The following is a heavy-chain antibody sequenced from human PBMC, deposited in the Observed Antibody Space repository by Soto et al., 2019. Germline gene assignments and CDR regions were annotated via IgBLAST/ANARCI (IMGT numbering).Heavy chain of an antibody. CDR2: MTPSGGST. V-gene: IGHV1-46*03. D-gene: IGHD2-15*01. CDR1: GYTFTSYY. Sequence: GASVKVSCKAPGYTFTSYYMHWVRKAPGQGLEWMGIMTPSGGSTSYAQKYQGRVIITRGRATSTVYMELRSVRSEDTAVFYCVILSIVAVVAPNLHTYYWGQGTRVTVSS. J-gene: IGHJ4*02. CDR3: VILSIVAVVAPNLHTYY.